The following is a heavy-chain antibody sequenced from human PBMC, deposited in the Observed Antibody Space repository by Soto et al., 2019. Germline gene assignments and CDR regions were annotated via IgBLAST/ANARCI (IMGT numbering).Heavy chain of an antibody. Sequence: PGGSLRLSCAASGFTFSSYWMSWVRQAPGKGLEWVANIKQDGSEKYYVDSVKGRFTISRDNAKNSLYLQMNSLRAEDTAVYYCVRDTRAGPYNYYGMDVWGQGTTVTVSS. D-gene: IGHD6-19*01. CDR3: VRDTRAGPYNYYGMDV. CDR2: IKQDGSEK. CDR1: GFTFSSYW. J-gene: IGHJ6*02. V-gene: IGHV3-7*03.